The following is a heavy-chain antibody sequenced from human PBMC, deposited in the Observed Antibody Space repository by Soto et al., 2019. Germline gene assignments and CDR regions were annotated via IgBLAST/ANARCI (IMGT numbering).Heavy chain of an antibody. J-gene: IGHJ5*02. D-gene: IGHD4-17*01. CDR1: GESIATGAFY. Sequence: VQLEESGPGLLKPSQTLSLTCTVSGESIATGAFYWSWIRLQSGKGPEWIGSIFYAGDTYHNPSLQSCVDISLAGSQNQFSLNLRSVTAADTAVYYCASAGDYRTWFEPWGPGTLVTVSS. CDR2: IFYAGDT. CDR3: ASAGDYRTWFEP. V-gene: IGHV4-31*03.